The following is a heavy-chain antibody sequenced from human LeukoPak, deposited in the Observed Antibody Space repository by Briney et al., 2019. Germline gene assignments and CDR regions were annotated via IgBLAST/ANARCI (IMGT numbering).Heavy chain of an antibody. CDR3: ARGEDQLDY. CDR2: IWYDGSNK. J-gene: IGHJ4*02. V-gene: IGHV3-33*01. Sequence: GRSLRLSCAASGFTFSSHGMHWVRQAPGKGLEWVAVIWYDGSNKYYADSVKGRFTISRDNSKNMVSLQMNRLRAEDTAVYYCARGEDQLDYWGQGTLVTVS. CDR1: GFTFSSHG.